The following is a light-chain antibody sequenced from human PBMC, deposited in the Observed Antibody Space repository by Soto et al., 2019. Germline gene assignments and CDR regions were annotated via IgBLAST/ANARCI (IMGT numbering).Light chain of an antibody. J-gene: IGLJ1*01. CDR2: EVN. V-gene: IGLV2-8*01. Sequence: SVLTQPASVSGSPGQSITISCTGTSSDVGGYNYVSWYQLHPGKAPKLMIYEVNKRPSGVPDRFSGSKSGNTASLTVSGLQAEDEADYYCSSYAGSSNVFGTGTKVTVL. CDR3: SSYAGSSNV. CDR1: SSDVGGYNY.